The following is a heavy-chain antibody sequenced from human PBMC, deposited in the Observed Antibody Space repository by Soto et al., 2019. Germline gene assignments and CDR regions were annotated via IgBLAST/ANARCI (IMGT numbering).Heavy chain of an antibody. Sequence: PSGTLSLTCTVSGGSISSYFWSWIRQPPGKGLEWIGYVYYSGSTNYNPSLKSRITISQDTSKNQFSLKLSSVTAADTAVYYCARHNPRHNWNYDYWGQGTLVTVCS. V-gene: IGHV4-59*08. D-gene: IGHD1-7*01. J-gene: IGHJ4*02. CDR3: ARHNPRHNWNYDY. CDR2: VYYSGST. CDR1: GGSISSYF.